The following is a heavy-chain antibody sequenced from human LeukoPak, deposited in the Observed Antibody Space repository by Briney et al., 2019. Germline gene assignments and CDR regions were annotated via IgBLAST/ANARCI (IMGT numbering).Heavy chain of an antibody. CDR3: ARHPGDFTGIVNYYYMDV. CDR2: ISYDGSNK. D-gene: IGHD1-26*01. J-gene: IGHJ6*03. Sequence: QPGGSLRLSCATSGFTFSNYGMHWVRQAPGKGLQWVAIISYDGSNKYYADSVKGRFTISRDNSNNTLFLQMNSLRPEDTAIYYCARHPGDFTGIVNYYYMDVWGKGTTVTVSS. V-gene: IGHV3-30*03. CDR1: GFTFSNYG.